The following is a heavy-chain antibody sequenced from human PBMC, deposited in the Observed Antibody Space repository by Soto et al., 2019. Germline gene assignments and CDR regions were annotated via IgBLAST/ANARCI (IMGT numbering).Heavy chain of an antibody. J-gene: IGHJ6*02. CDR3: AHRLPGPSGYDV. CDR1: GFSLTSGVVG. D-gene: IGHD6-13*01. V-gene: IGHV2-5*01. CDR2: IYWNDEQ. Sequence: QITLKESGPTLVKPTQTLTLTCTFSGFSLTSGVVGVGWIRQPPGEALEWLALIYWNDEQYYNPSLRNRLTITRDTSQNQVVLPMTNMDPVDTATYYCAHRLPGPSGYDVWGQGTTVTVSS.